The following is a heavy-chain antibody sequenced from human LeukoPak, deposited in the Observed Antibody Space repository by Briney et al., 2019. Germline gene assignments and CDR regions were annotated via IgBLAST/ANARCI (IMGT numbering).Heavy chain of an antibody. J-gene: IGHJ5*02. D-gene: IGHD2-2*01. Sequence: SQTLSLTCTVSGGSISSGDYYWSWIRQPPGKGLEWIGYIYYSGSTYYNPSLKSRVTISVDTSKNQFSLKLSSVTAADTAVYYCARARYCSSTSCYSGGWFDPWGQGTLVTVPS. CDR2: IYYSGST. V-gene: IGHV4-30-4*01. CDR1: GGSISSGDYY. CDR3: ARARYCSSTSCYSGGWFDP.